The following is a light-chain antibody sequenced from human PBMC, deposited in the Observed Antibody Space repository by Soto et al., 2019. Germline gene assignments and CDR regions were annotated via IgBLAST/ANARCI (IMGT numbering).Light chain of an antibody. CDR2: GAS. CDR3: QQYKNWPL. V-gene: IGKV3-15*01. CDR1: HSVNSH. Sequence: MMMTQSPATLSVSPGERVTLSCRTSHSVNSHVAWYQPKPGQAPSLLLYGASTRATGIPVRFSGSGFGTEFTLTIRSLKSEDFAVDYCQQYKNWPLFGQGTRLEIK. J-gene: IGKJ5*01.